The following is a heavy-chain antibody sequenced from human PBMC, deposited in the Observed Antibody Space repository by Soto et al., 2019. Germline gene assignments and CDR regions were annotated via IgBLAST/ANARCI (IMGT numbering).Heavy chain of an antibody. Sequence: KPSETLSLTCTVSGGSISSGGYYWSWIRQHPGKGLEWIGYIYYSGSTYYNPSLESRVTISVDTSKNQFSLKLSSVTAADTAVYYCARSHPVLRYFDWFTNLYYFDYWGQGTLVTVSS. CDR1: GGSISSGGYY. D-gene: IGHD3-9*01. J-gene: IGHJ4*02. CDR3: ARSHPVLRYFDWFTNLYYFDY. CDR2: IYYSGST. V-gene: IGHV4-31*03.